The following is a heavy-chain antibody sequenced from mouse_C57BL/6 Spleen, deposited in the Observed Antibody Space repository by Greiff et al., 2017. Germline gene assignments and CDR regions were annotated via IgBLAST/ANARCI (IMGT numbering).Heavy chain of an antibody. Sequence: EVKLQESGPGLVKPSQSLSLTCSVTGYSITSGYYWNWIRQFPGNKLEWMGYISYDGSNNYNPSLKNRISITRDTSKNQFFLKLNSVTTEDTATYYCARDYVYDFDYWGQGTTLTVSS. J-gene: IGHJ2*01. D-gene: IGHD2-2*01. CDR3: ARDYVYDFDY. CDR2: ISYDGSN. V-gene: IGHV3-6*01. CDR1: GYSITSGYY.